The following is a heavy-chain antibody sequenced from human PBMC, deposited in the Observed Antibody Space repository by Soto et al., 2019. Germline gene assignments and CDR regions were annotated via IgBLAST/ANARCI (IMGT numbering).Heavy chain of an antibody. CDR2: ISYDGSNK. D-gene: IGHD6-19*01. CDR3: AKDGSQWLPIDY. Sequence: QVQLVESGGGVVQPGRSLRLSCAASGFTFSSYGMHWVRQAPGKGLEWVAVISYDGSNKYYADSVKGRFTISRDNSKNTLYLQMNSLRAEDTAVYYCAKDGSQWLPIDYWGQGNLVTVSS. CDR1: GFTFSSYG. J-gene: IGHJ4*02. V-gene: IGHV3-30*18.